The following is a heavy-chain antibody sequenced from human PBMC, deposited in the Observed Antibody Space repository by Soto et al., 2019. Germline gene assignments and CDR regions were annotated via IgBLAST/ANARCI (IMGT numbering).Heavy chain of an antibody. CDR2: IIPIFGTA. CDR1: GGTFSSYA. J-gene: IGHJ4*01. V-gene: IGHV1-69*13. CDR3: ASSPTVTNHFDY. D-gene: IGHD4-17*01. Sequence: SVKVSCKASGGTFSSYAISWVRQAPGQGLEWMGGIIPIFGTANYAQKFQGRVTITADESTSTAYMELSSLRSEDTAVYYCASSPTVTNHFDYWGHGTLVTVSS.